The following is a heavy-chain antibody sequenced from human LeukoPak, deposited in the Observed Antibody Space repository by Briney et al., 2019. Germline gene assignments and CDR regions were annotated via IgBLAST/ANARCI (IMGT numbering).Heavy chain of an antibody. V-gene: IGHV3-9*01. CDR2: ISWNSGSI. CDR1: GFTFDDYA. J-gene: IGHJ4*02. D-gene: IGHD6-13*01. CDR3: AKVPQWSSFRFFDY. Sequence: GRSLRLSCAASGFTFDDYAMHWVRQAPGKGLEWVSGISWNSGSIGYADSVKGRFTISRDNAKNSLYLQMNSLRAEDTAVYYCAKVPQWSSFRFFDYWGQGTLVTVSS.